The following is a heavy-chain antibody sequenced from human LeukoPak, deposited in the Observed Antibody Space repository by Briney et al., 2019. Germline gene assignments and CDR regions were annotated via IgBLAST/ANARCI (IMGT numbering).Heavy chain of an antibody. Sequence: ASVKVSCKASGYTFTSYAMNWVRQAPGQGLEWMGWINTNTGNPTYAQGFTGRFVFSLDTSVSTAYLQISSLKAEDTAVYYCARSRAVVPAAMEPPPPGYYYGMDVWGQGTTVTVSS. J-gene: IGHJ6*02. D-gene: IGHD2-2*01. CDR2: INTNTGNP. V-gene: IGHV7-4-1*02. CDR1: GYTFTSYA. CDR3: ARSRAVVPAAMEPPPPGYYYGMDV.